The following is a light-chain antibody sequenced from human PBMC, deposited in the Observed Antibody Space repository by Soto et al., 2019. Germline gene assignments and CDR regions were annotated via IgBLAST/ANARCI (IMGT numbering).Light chain of an antibody. Sequence: QSVLTQPASVSGSAGQSITISCSGTMRDVGAYNLVSWYQQHPGTAPKLMIYEVSNRPSGVSNRFSGSKSGNTASLTISGLQAEDEDDYYCSSYTSSSTLFVFGTGTKVTVL. J-gene: IGLJ1*01. CDR2: EVS. V-gene: IGLV2-14*01. CDR1: MRDVGAYNL. CDR3: SSYTSSSTLFV.